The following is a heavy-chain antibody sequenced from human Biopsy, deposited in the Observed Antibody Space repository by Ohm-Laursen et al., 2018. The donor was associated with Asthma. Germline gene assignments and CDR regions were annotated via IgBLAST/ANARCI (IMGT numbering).Heavy chain of an antibody. J-gene: IGHJ4*02. CDR2: IWFDGSNK. D-gene: IGHD3-10*01. CDR3: GRERSYMVDY. CDR1: GFTFGSYG. Sequence: RLSCTASGFTFGSYGLHWVRQAPGKGLEWVADIWFDGSNKHYADSVKGRFTISRDNSKNTLYLQMNSLRAEDTALYYCGRERSYMVDYWGQGTLVIVSS. V-gene: IGHV3-33*01.